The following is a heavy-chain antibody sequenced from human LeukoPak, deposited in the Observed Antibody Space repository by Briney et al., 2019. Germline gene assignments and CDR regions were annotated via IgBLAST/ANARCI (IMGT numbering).Heavy chain of an antibody. J-gene: IGHJ3*02. Sequence: GGSLKLSCAASGFTFSSYSMNWVRQAPGKGLEWVSSISSSSSYIYYTDSVKGRFTISRDNAKNSLYLLMNSLRAEDTAVHYCAREGYCSGGSCYDAFDIWGQGTMVTVSS. CDR1: GFTFSSYS. V-gene: IGHV3-21*01. D-gene: IGHD2-15*01. CDR2: ISSSSSYI. CDR3: AREGYCSGGSCYDAFDI.